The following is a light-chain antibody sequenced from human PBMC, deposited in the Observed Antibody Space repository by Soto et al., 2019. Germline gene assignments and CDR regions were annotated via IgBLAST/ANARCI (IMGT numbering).Light chain of an antibody. J-gene: IGLJ2*01. CDR1: NSNIGTNT. Sequence: QSVLTQPPSASGTPGQRVTISCSGGNSNIGTNTVNWYQHLPGSAPKLLIYSNNQRPSGVPDRFSGSKSGTSASLAIRGLQLDDEADYYCEAWDGSLNVVLFGGGTKVTVL. CDR3: EAWDGSLNVVL. V-gene: IGLV1-44*01. CDR2: SNN.